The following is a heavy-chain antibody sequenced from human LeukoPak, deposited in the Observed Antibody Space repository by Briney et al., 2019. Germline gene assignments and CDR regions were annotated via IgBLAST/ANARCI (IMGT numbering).Heavy chain of an antibody. D-gene: IGHD2/OR15-2a*01. CDR1: GYTFTNYG. CDR2: INTRSGDA. V-gene: IGHV1-18*01. CDR3: ARDTDFSIDY. Sequence: ASVKVSCKASGYTFTNYGIAWVRQAPGQGLEWMGWINTRSGDAQLAHSLQARVTMTTDTSTSTASMELGSQGSDDTAVYYCARDTDFSIDYWGQGSLVTVSS. J-gene: IGHJ4*02.